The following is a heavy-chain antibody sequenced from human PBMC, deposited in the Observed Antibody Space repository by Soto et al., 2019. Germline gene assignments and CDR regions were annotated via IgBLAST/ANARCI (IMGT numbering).Heavy chain of an antibody. CDR2: ISYDGSNK. CDR3: ARDGIRQQWLAHRDYYYYGMDV. V-gene: IGHV3-30-3*01. CDR1: GFPFSSYS. J-gene: IGHJ6*02. Sequence: GGSLRLSCAASGFPFSSYSMHWVRQAPGKGLEWVAVISYDGSNKYYADSVKGRFTISRDNSKNTLYLQMNSLRAEDTAVYYCARDGIRQQWLAHRDYYYYGMDVWGQGTTVTVSS. D-gene: IGHD6-19*01.